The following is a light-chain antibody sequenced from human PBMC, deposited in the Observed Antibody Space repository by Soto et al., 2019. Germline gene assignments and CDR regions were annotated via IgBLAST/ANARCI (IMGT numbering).Light chain of an antibody. V-gene: IGLV2-14*01. CDR3: SSYTSSCTLYV. Sequence: QSALTLSDFFTVSPGHANTISCTGTSSDVGGYTYVSWYQQHPGKAPKLMIYDVSNRPSGVSNRFSGSKSGNTASLTISGLQAEVEADSYSSSYTSSCTLYVFGTGT. CDR1: SSDVGGYTY. J-gene: IGLJ1*01. CDR2: DVS.